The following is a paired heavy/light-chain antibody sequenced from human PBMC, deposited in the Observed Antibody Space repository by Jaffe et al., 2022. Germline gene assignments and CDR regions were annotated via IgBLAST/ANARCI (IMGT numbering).Heavy chain of an antibody. CDR2: ISWNSGSI. J-gene: IGHJ6*03. D-gene: IGHD2-15*01. CDR1: GFTFDDYA. Sequence: EVQLVESGGGLVQPGRSLRLSCAASGFTFDDYAMHWVRQAPGKGLEWVSGISWNSGSIGYADSVKGRFTISRDNAKNSLYLQMNSLRAEDTALYYCAKDGGCSGGSCYRPSFYYYYYYMDVWGKGTTVTVSS. V-gene: IGHV3-9*01. CDR3: AKDGGCSGGSCYRPSFYYYYYYMDV.
Light chain of an antibody. V-gene: IGLV2-14*01. CDR3: SSYTSSSTLGYV. Sequence: QSALTQPASVSGSPGQSITISCTGTSSDVGGYNYVSWYQQHPGKAPKLMIYEVSNRPSGVSNRFSGSKSGNTASLTISGLQAEDEADYYCSSYTSSSTLGYVFGTGTKVTVL. J-gene: IGLJ1*01. CDR2: EVS. CDR1: SSDVGGYNY.